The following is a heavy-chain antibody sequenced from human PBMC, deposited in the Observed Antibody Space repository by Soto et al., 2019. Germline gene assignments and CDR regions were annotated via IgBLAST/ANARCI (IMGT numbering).Heavy chain of an antibody. D-gene: IGHD3-3*01. V-gene: IGHV3-23*01. CDR3: AKDRSFSSYDFCSGYGASFDI. CDR1: GFTFSSYA. Sequence: GGSLRLSCAASGFTFSSYAMSWVRQAPGKGLEWVSAISGSGGSTYYADSVKGRFTISRDNSKNTLYLQMNSLRAEDTAVYYCAKDRSFSSYDFCSGYGASFDIWGQGTMVTVSS. J-gene: IGHJ3*02. CDR2: ISGSGGST.